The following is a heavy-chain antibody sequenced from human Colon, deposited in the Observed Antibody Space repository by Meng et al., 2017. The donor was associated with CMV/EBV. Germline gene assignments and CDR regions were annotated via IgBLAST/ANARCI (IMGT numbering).Heavy chain of an antibody. CDR1: GGSISGSSYY. Sequence: GSLRLSCTVSGGSISGSSYYWGWVRQPPGQGFEWIGSLYYTGSTYYNTSLGSQVTMSVDTSRNQFSLKLSSVTAADTAVYYCARLGGASPTTGVFWGQGILVTVSS. CDR2: LYYTGST. D-gene: IGHD1-26*01. J-gene: IGHJ4*02. CDR3: ARLGGASPTTGVF. V-gene: IGHV4-39*01.